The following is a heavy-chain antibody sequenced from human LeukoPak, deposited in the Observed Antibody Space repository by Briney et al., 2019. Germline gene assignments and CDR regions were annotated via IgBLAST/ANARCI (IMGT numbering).Heavy chain of an antibody. CDR2: INKDGTNT. CDR3: VKLVPRGDDSQGDF. CDR1: GFTFSSGS. V-gene: IGHV3-64D*06. J-gene: IGHJ4*01. Sequence: GSLRLSCSVSGFTFSSGSMHWVRQAPGKGLEYVSGINKDGTNTPYADSVRGRFSISRDNSKNTLYLRMSSLRADDTAIYYCVKLVPRGDDSQGDFWGHGTLVTVSS. D-gene: IGHD2-21*01.